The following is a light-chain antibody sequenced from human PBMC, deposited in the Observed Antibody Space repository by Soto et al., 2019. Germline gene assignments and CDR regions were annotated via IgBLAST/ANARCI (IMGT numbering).Light chain of an antibody. CDR1: QSVSSNY. V-gene: IGKV3-20*01. J-gene: IGKJ1*01. CDR2: GAS. CDR3: QQYGSSPST. Sequence: EVVLTQSPDTLSVSPGERAALSCRASQSVSSNYITWYQQKPGQAPRRLIFGASSRATGIPDRFSGSGSGTDFTLTISRLEPEEFAVYYCQQYGSSPSTVGQGTKVDIK.